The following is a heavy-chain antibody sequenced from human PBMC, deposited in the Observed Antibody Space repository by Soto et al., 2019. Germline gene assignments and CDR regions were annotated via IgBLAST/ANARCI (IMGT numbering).Heavy chain of an antibody. CDR1: GFTFSSYT. Sequence: GGSLRLSCSVSGFTFSSYTMHWVRQAPGKGLEYVSSISIEGRTTYYADSVKGRFTISRDNSKNTVYLQMSSLRAEDTAVYYCVKDRYIDYWRQGTLVTVSS. J-gene: IGHJ4*02. CDR3: VKDRYIDY. CDR2: ISIEGRTT. V-gene: IGHV3-64D*06.